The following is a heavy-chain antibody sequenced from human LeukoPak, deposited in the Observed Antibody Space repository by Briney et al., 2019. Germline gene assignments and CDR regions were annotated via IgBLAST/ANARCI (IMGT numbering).Heavy chain of an antibody. CDR1: DGSFRGYH. CDR2: ITYGGTT. D-gene: IGHD2-2*01. Sequence: SETLSLTCVVSDGSFRGYHWNWIRQPPGKGLEWIGEITYGGTTNYNPSLRGRVTMSVDTSKKQFSLKLISVTAADTAVYYCARGRYCSSANCYDWFDPWGQGTLVSVSS. J-gene: IGHJ5*02. V-gene: IGHV4-34*01. CDR3: ARGRYCSSANCYDWFDP.